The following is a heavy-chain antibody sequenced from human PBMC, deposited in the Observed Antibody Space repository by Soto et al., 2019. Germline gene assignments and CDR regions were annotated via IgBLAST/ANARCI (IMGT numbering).Heavy chain of an antibody. CDR1: GGSFSGYF. D-gene: IGHD6-19*01. V-gene: IGHV4-34*02. Sequence: QVQLQQWGAGLVKPSETLSLTCGVYGGSFSGYFWNWIRQSPVKGLEWIGEINPSGRPNYNPSLKSRVPIAVDASQNHFALKLGSVTAAETAMYYCARFPPGKAEPVAVSNAFDIWGQGTMVTVSS. CDR2: INPSGRP. J-gene: IGHJ3*02. CDR3: ARFPPGKAEPVAVSNAFDI.